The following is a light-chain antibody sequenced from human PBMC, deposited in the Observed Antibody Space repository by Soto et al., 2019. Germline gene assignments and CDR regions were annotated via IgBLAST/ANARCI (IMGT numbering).Light chain of an antibody. V-gene: IGLV2-14*01. J-gene: IGLJ1*01. CDR2: EVS. Sequence: QSALTQPASVSGSPGQSITLSCTGTSSDVGGYNYVSWYQQHPGKAPTLIIYEVSNRPSGVSNRFSGSKSGNTASLTISGLQAEDEADYYCNSYTSKSTGVFGTGTKLTVL. CDR1: SSDVGGYNY. CDR3: NSYTSKSTGV.